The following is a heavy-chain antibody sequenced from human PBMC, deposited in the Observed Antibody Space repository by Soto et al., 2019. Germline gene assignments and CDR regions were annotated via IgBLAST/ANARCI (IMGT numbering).Heavy chain of an antibody. J-gene: IGHJ4*02. V-gene: IGHV4-39*07. CDR2: IYYSGST. CDR1: GGSISSSSYY. CDR3: ARDLTRPFSGFFDY. D-gene: IGHD6-19*01. Sequence: SETLSLTCTVSGGSISSSSYYWGWIRQPPGKGLEWIGSIYYSGSTYYNPSLKSRVTISVDTSKNQFSLKLSSVTAADTAVYYCARDLTRPFSGFFDYWGQGTLVTVSS.